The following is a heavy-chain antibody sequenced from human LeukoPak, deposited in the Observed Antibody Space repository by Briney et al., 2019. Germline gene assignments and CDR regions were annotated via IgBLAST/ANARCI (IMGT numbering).Heavy chain of an antibody. CDR3: ARDPGGGYKDDALDI. CDR1: GGSISGINW. CDR2: IYHSGTT. J-gene: IGHJ3*02. Sequence: SETLSLTCTVSGGSISGINWWTWVRQPPGKGLEWIGQIYHSGTTNYSPSLKSRVTISVDKSKNQFSLNLNSVTAADTAVYYCARDPGGGYKDDALDIWGQGTMVTVSS. D-gene: IGHD3-16*01. V-gene: IGHV4-4*02.